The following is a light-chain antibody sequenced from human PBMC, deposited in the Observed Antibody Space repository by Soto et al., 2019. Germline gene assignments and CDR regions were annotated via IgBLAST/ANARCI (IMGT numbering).Light chain of an antibody. CDR3: QQYNSFSIT. V-gene: IGKV1-5*01. Sequence: DIHMTQSPSTLSASVGDTVTITCRASQSISSWLAWYQQKPGKAPKLLVYDDSSLESGVPSRLSGSGSGTELTLTISRLQPDDFATYYCQQYNSFSITCGQGTRLEIK. CDR2: DDS. J-gene: IGKJ5*01. CDR1: QSISSW.